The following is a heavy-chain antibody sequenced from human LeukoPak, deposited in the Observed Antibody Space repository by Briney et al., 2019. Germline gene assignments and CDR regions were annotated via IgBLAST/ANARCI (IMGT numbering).Heavy chain of an antibody. CDR3: AKDGGLWVSAHWGDS. V-gene: IGHV3-23*01. CDR1: GFILRSYA. Sequence: PGGSLRLSCAASGFILRSYAMSWVRQAPGKGLEWVSTITTSDGNTYYADSVKGRFTVSRDDSKNTLFLQMNSLRAEDTAVYYCAKDGGLWVSAHWGDSWGRGTLVTVSS. J-gene: IGHJ4*02. CDR2: ITTSDGNT. D-gene: IGHD7-27*01.